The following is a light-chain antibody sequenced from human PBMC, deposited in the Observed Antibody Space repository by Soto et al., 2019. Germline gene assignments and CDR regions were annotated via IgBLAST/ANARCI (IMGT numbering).Light chain of an antibody. CDR1: QSISSW. J-gene: IGKJ1*01. V-gene: IGKV1-5*03. CDR2: KAS. CDR3: QQTYSNPRT. Sequence: DIQMTQSPSTLSASVGDRVTITCRASQSISSWLAWYQQKPGKAPKLLIYKASSLESGVPSRFSGSGSGTEFTLTISSLQPDDFATYYCQQTYSNPRTFGQGTKV.